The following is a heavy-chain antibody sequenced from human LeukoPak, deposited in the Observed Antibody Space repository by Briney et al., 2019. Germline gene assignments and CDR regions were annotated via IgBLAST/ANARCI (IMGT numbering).Heavy chain of an antibody. CDR1: GGSISSYY. CDR2: IYYSGST. J-gene: IGHJ4*02. D-gene: IGHD3-10*01. Sequence: ASETLSLTCTVSGGSISSYYWNWIRQPPGKGLEWIGYIYYSGSTNYNPSLKSRVTISVDTSKNQFSLKLSSVTAADTAVYYCARAWRARGESYYFDYWGQGTLVTVSS. CDR3: ARAWRARGESYYFDY. V-gene: IGHV4-59*01.